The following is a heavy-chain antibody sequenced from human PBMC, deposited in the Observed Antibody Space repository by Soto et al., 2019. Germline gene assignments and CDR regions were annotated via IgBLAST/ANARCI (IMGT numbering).Heavy chain of an antibody. D-gene: IGHD6-19*01. V-gene: IGHV5-51*01. Sequence: PGESLKISCQISCYPFTTYWIGWVRQMPGKGLEWMGKIYPPDSDTKYSPSLQGQVTISADTSISTAYLQWTSLKASDTAMYYCARSRRGAYSSRWYSLSGYYNYGIDVWGQGTKVTVSS. CDR2: IYPPDSDT. CDR3: ARSRRGAYSSRWYSLSGYYNYGIDV. J-gene: IGHJ6*02. CDR1: CYPFTTYW.